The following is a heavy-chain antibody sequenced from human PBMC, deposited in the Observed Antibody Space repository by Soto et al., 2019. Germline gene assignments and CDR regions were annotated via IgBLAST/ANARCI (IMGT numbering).Heavy chain of an antibody. Sequence: QVQLQESGPGLVKPSQTLSLTCTVSGGSISSGGYYWSWIRQHPGKGLEWIGYIYYSGSTYHNPSLKSGVTISVDTSKTPYSLKLSSVTAPGTAVYYCATAVGGGYDPLLFDYWGQGTLVTVSS. J-gene: IGHJ4*02. D-gene: IGHD5-12*01. CDR2: IYYSGST. CDR1: GGSISSGGYY. CDR3: ATAVGGGYDPLLFDY. V-gene: IGHV4-31*03.